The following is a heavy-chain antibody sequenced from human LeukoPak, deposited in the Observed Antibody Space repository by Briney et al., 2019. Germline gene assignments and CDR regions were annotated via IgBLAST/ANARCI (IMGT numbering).Heavy chain of an antibody. D-gene: IGHD3-3*01. CDR3: ARSHTIHDVFDI. J-gene: IGHJ3*02. CDR2: IYPGDSNT. Sequence: GESLKISCKVSGYSFISNWIGWVRQMPGKGLEWMGIIYPGDSNTRYSPSFQGQVTISVDTSISTAYLQWSSLKASDTAMYYCARSHTIHDVFDIWGQGTMVTVSS. CDR1: GYSFISNW. V-gene: IGHV5-51*01.